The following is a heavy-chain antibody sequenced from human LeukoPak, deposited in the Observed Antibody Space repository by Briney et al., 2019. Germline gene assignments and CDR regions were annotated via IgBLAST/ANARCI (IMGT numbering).Heavy chain of an antibody. J-gene: IGHJ4*02. CDR2: ISYDGSNK. CDR3: ARDLYTAMVISCIDY. Sequence: GGSLRLSCAASGFTFSSYAMHWVRQAPGKGLEWVAVISYDGSNKYYADSAKGRFTISRDNSKNTLYLQMNSLRAEDTAVYYCARDLYTAMVISCIDYWGQGTLVTVSS. D-gene: IGHD5-18*01. CDR1: GFTFSSYA. V-gene: IGHV3-30-3*01.